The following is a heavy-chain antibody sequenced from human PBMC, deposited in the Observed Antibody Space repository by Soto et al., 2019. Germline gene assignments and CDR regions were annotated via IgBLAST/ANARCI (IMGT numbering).Heavy chain of an antibody. V-gene: IGHV2-5*08. CDR3: AHRRRGSYFDY. CDR1: GGSFSPNYW. CDR2: IYWDDDK. J-gene: IGHJ4*02. D-gene: IGHD3-16*01. Sequence: TLSLTCTVSGGSFSPNYWSWIRQPPGKALEWLALIYWDDDKRYSPSLKSRLTITKDTSKNQVVLTMTNMDPVDTATYYCAHRRRGSYFDYWGQGTLVTVSS.